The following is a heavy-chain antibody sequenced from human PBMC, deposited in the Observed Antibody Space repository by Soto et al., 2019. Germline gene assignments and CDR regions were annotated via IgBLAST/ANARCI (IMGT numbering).Heavy chain of an antibody. V-gene: IGHV3-23*01. J-gene: IGHJ6*02. D-gene: IGHD6-13*01. CDR1: GFTFSSYA. CDR2: ISGSGGST. Sequence: PGGSLRLSCAASGFTFSSYAMSWVRQAPGKGLEWVSAISGSGGSTYYADSVKGRFTISRDNSKNTLYLQMNSLRAEDTAVYYCASLAAAASYYYYGMDVWGQGTTVTVSS. CDR3: ASLAAAASYYYYGMDV.